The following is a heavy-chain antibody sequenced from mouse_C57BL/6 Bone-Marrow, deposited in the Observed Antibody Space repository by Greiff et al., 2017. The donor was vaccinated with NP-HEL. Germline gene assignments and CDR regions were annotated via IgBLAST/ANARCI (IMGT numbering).Heavy chain of an antibody. CDR1: GYTFTSYW. D-gene: IGHD2-3*01. CDR3: AREGWLLRFAY. J-gene: IGHJ3*01. CDR2: IHPNSGST. Sequence: QVQLQQPGAELVKPGASVKLPCKASGYTFTSYWMHWVKQRPGQGLEWIGMIHPNSGSTNYNEKFKSKATLTVDKSSSTAYMQLSSLTSEDSAVYYCAREGWLLRFAYWGQGTLVTVSA. V-gene: IGHV1-64*01.